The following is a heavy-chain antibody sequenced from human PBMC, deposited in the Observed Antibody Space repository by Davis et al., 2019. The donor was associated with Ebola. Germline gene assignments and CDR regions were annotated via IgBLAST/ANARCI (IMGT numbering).Heavy chain of an antibody. V-gene: IGHV1-2*02. CDR3: ARDGSISDQKSGELDY. CDR2: INPNSGGT. CDR1: GYTFTGYY. J-gene: IGHJ4*02. D-gene: IGHD7-27*01. Sequence: AASVKVSCKASGYTFTGYYIHWVRQAPGQGLEWMGWINPNSGGTNYAQKFQGRVTMTRVTSISTAYMELSRLRSDDTAVYYCARDGSISDQKSGELDYWGQGPLVTVSS.